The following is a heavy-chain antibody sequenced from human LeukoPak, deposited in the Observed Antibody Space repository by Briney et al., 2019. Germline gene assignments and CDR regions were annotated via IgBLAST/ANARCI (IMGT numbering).Heavy chain of an antibody. Sequence: SETLALTCTVSGGSNSSYYWSWIRQPPGKGLEWIGYIYYSGSTNYNPSLKSRVTISVDTSKNQFSLKLSSVTAADTAVYYCARQRRGSYYELDYWGQGTLVTVSS. J-gene: IGHJ4*02. CDR1: GGSNSSYY. CDR2: IYYSGST. V-gene: IGHV4-59*08. D-gene: IGHD1-26*01. CDR3: ARQRRGSYYELDY.